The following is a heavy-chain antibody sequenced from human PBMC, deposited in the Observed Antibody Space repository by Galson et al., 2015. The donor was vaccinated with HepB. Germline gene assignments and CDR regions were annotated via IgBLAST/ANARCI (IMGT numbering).Heavy chain of an antibody. CDR1: GYTFSTSG. Sequence: SVKVSCKASGYTFSTSGITWVRQAPGQGLEWMGWISPYNGNAKYAQKFQGRVTMTTDTSTSTAYMELRSLRSDDTAIYYCARDYYGSGDFWGQGTLVTVSS. CDR3: ARDYYGSGDF. D-gene: IGHD3-10*01. CDR2: ISPYNGNA. V-gene: IGHV1-18*01. J-gene: IGHJ4*02.